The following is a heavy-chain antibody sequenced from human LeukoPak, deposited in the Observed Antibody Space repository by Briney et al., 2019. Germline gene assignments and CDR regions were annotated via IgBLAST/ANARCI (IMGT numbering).Heavy chain of an antibody. CDR1: GFTFSSYG. CDR2: IRYDGSNK. CDR3: ARDRGYSGYDYHAFDI. Sequence: GGSLRLSCAASGFTFSSYGMHWVRQAPGKGLEWVAFIRYDGSNKYYADSVKGRFTISRDNSKNTLYLQMNSLRAEDTAVYYCARDRGYSGYDYHAFDIWGQGTMVTVSS. V-gene: IGHV3-30*02. D-gene: IGHD5-12*01. J-gene: IGHJ3*02.